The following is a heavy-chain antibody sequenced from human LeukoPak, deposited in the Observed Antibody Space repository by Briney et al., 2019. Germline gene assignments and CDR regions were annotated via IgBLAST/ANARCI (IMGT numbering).Heavy chain of an antibody. CDR2: IYPGDSDT. CDR3: ARPLVGTGYSSSWYFDS. J-gene: IGHJ4*02. Sequence: GESLKISCKGFGYSFTTYWVAWVRQMPGKGLEWMGIIYPGDSDTRYSPSFQGQVTISADKPTSTAYLQWSSLKASDTAMYYCARPLVGTGYSSSWYFDSWGQGTLVTVSS. D-gene: IGHD6-13*01. V-gene: IGHV5-51*01. CDR1: GYSFTTYW.